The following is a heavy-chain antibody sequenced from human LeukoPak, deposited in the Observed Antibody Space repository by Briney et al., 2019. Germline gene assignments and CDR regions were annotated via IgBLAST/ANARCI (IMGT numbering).Heavy chain of an antibody. CDR2: ISAYNGNT. J-gene: IGHJ4*02. D-gene: IGHD1-26*01. V-gene: IGHV1-18*04. CDR1: GYTFTAYY. CDR3: ARDGVGALKLPSDY. Sequence: ASVKVSCKASGYTFTAYYVHWVRQAPGQGLEWMGWISAYNGNTNYAQKLQGRVTMTTDTSTSTAYMELRSLRSDDTAVYYCARDGVGALKLPSDYWGQGTLVTVSS.